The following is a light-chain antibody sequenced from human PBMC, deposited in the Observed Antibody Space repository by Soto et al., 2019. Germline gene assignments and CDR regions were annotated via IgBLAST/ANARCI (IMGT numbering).Light chain of an antibody. V-gene: IGLV1-40*01. CDR2: GNS. CDR3: QSYDSSLSGSSV. CDR1: SSNIGAGYD. Sequence: QSVLTQPPSVSGAPGQRVTISCTGSSSNIGAGYDVHWYQQLPGPAPKLLIYGNSNRPSGVPDRFSGSKSGTSASLAITGLQAEDEADYYCQSYDSSLSGSSVFGTGTKLTVL. J-gene: IGLJ1*01.